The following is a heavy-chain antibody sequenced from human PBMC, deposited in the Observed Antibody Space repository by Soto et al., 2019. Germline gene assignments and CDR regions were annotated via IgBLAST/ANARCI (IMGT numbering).Heavy chain of an antibody. J-gene: IGHJ4*02. CDR1: GDTISTGCYT. CDR2: IYYSGST. V-gene: IGHV4-61*05. CDR3: ARRRTYYDFWSGYLTGSPVEY. D-gene: IGHD3-3*01. Sequence: PSETLSLTCDVSGDTISTGCYTWAWLRQPPGKGLEWIGYIYYSGSTNYNPSLKSRVTISVDTSKNQFSLKLSSVTAADTAVYYCARRRTYYDFWSGYLTGSPVEYWGQGTLVTVSS.